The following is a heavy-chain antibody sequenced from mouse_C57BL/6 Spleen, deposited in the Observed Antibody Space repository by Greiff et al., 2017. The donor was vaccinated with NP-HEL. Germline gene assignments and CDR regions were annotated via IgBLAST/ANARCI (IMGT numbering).Heavy chain of an antibody. CDR2: IFPGSGST. J-gene: IGHJ2*01. CDR1: GYTFTDYY. CDR3: ARPNGNYPYCDY. Sequence: VKLMESGPELVKPGASVKISCKASGYTFTDYYINWVKQRPGQGLEWIGWIFPGSGSTYYNEKFKGKATLTVDKSSSTAYMLLSSLTSEDSAVYFCARPNGNYPYCDYWGQGTTLTVSS. V-gene: IGHV1-75*01. D-gene: IGHD2-1*01.